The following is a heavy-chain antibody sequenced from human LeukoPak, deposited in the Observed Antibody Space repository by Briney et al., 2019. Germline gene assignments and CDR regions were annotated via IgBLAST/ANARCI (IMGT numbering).Heavy chain of an antibody. Sequence: PSETLSLTCTVFGGSISSGDYYWSWIRQPPGKGLEWIGYIYYSGSTYYNPSLKSRVTISVDTSKNQFSLKLSSVTAADTAVYYCARDVARFLEWQEDAFDIWGQGTMVTVSS. D-gene: IGHD3-3*01. CDR2: IYYSGST. CDR3: ARDVARFLEWQEDAFDI. CDR1: GGSISSGDYY. J-gene: IGHJ3*02. V-gene: IGHV4-30-4*08.